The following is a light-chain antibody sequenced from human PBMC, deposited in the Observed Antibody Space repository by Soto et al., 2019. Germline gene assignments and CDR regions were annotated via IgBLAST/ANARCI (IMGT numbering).Light chain of an antibody. CDR2: EVS. Sequence: QSALTQPASVSGSPGQSITISCTGTSSDVGGYNFVSWYQQHPGKAPRLIIYEVSSRPSRVSYRFSGYKSGNTASLTISGLQAEDVADYYCSSYTLRNTLVLFGGGTKLTVL. V-gene: IGLV2-14*01. CDR3: SSYTLRNTLVL. CDR1: SSDVGGYNF. J-gene: IGLJ3*02.